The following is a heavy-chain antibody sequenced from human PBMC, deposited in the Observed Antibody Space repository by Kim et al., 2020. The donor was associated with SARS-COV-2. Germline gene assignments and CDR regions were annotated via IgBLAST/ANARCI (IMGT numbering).Heavy chain of an antibody. J-gene: IGHJ5*02. CDR2: ISGNIVST. V-gene: IGHV3-23*01. Sequence: GGSLRLSCAAAGFTFSNYAMSWVRQAPGKGLEWVSGISGNIVSTNYADSVTGRFTISRDNSKNTLYLQMDSLRAEDTAVSYCANPGSSGDHPWGQGILVTVSS. D-gene: IGHD4-17*01. CDR3: ANPGSSGDHP. CDR1: GFTFSNYA.